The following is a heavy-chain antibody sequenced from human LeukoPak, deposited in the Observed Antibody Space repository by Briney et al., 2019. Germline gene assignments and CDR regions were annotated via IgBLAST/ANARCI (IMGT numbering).Heavy chain of an antibody. V-gene: IGHV1-46*01. CDR2: INPSGGST. D-gene: IGHD2-8*02. CDR3: ARVYWKNWFDP. CDR1: GYTFTSYY. Sequence: GASVKVSCKASGYTFTSYYMHWVRQAAGQGLEWMGIINPSGGSTSYAQKFQGRVTMTRDMSTSTVYMELSSLRSEDTAVYYCARVYWKNWFDPWGQGTLVTVSS. J-gene: IGHJ5*02.